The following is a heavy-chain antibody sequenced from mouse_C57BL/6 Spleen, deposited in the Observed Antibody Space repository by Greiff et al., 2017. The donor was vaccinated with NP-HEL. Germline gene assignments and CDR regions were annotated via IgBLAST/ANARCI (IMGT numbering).Heavy chain of an antibody. CDR2: IDPSDSET. D-gene: IGHD1-1*01. CDR3: ARSLGILRGYFDY. V-gene: IGHV1-52*01. Sequence: QVQLQQPGAELVRPGSSVKLSCKASGYTFTSYWMHWVKQRPIQGLEWIGNIDPSDSETHYNQKFKDKATLTVDKSSSTAYMQLSSLTSEDSAVYYCARSLGILRGYFDYWGQGTTLTVSS. J-gene: IGHJ2*01. CDR1: GYTFTSYW.